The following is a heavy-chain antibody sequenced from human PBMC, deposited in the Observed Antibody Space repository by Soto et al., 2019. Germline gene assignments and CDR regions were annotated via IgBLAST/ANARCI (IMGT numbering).Heavy chain of an antibody. J-gene: IGHJ4*02. CDR1: GFNVGAFA. V-gene: IGHV3-23*01. CDR2: ISVSDAFI. Sequence: GGSLRLSCAASGFNVGAFAVNWVRQAPGKGLEWVSGISVSDAFIYYADSVRGRFSISRDASENILYLQMNSLRVDDTALYYCTRENVDGITGIDHWGPGTLVTVSS. D-gene: IGHD1-20*01. CDR3: TRENVDGITGIDH.